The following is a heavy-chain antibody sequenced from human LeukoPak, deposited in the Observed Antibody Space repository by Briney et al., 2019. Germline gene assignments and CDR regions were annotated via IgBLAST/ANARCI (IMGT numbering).Heavy chain of an antibody. D-gene: IGHD3-3*01. J-gene: IGHJ4*02. CDR3: AKDGVYYDFWSGYFTYYFDY. CDR2: ISGSGGST. CDR1: GFTFSSYA. V-gene: IGHV3-23*01. Sequence: PGGSLRLSCAASGFTFSSYAMSWVRQAPGKGLEWVSAISGSGGSTYYADSVKGRFTISRDNSKNTLYLQMNSLRAEDTAVYYCAKDGVYYDFWSGYFTYYFDYWAREPWSPSPQ.